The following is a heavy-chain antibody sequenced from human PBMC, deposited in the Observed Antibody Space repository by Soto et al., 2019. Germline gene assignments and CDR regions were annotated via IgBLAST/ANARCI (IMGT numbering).Heavy chain of an antibody. CDR1: GFTFSNYA. Sequence: EVQLLESGGELVQPGGSLRFSCAAAGFTFSNYALTWVRQSPGKGLEWVSTFSGSGGSTYYADSVRGRFTISRDNSKNTLFLQMNSLRVEDTAIYYCARDWTGDTCPCLDVWGQGTTVSVSS. J-gene: IGHJ6*02. D-gene: IGHD3-3*01. CDR3: ARDWTGDTCPCLDV. V-gene: IGHV3-23*01. CDR2: FSGSGGST.